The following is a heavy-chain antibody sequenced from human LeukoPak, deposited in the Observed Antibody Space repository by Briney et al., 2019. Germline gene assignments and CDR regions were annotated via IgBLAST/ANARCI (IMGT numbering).Heavy chain of an antibody. CDR2: ISSSSSYI. CDR1: GFTFSSHS. CDR3: ASNLRAIAAPDTGDY. V-gene: IGHV3-21*01. D-gene: IGHD6-13*01. J-gene: IGHJ4*02. Sequence: GGSLRLSCAASGFTFSSHSMFWVRQAPGKGLEWVSSISSSSSYIYYADSVKGRFTISRDNAKNSLYLQMNSLRAEDTAVYYCASNLRAIAAPDTGDYWGQGTLVTVSS.